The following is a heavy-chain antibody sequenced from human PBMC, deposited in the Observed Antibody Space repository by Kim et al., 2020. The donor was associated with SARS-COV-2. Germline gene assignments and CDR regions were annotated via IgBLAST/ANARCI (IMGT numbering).Heavy chain of an antibody. D-gene: IGHD6-19*01. V-gene: IGHV4-30-2*04. Sequence: YTTPPLKSRVTISVDTSKTQFSLRLSSVTAADTAVYYCARVLRGWYPPDYWGQGTLVTVSS. CDR3: ARVLRGWYPPDY. J-gene: IGHJ4*02.